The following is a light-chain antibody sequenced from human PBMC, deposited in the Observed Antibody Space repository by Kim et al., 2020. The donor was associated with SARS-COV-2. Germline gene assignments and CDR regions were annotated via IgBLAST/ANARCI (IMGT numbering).Light chain of an antibody. Sequence: PGERATLSCRASQSVSGYLAWYQQKPGQAPRLLIYDVSNRAAGIPARFSGSGSGTDFTLTISSLEPEDFAVYYCQQRSNWPLTFGGGTKVEIK. V-gene: IGKV3-11*01. CDR1: QSVSGY. J-gene: IGKJ4*01. CDR2: DVS. CDR3: QQRSNWPLT.